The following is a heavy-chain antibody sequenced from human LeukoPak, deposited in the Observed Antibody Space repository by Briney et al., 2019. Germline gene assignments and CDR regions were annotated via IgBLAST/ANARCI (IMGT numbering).Heavy chain of an antibody. V-gene: IGHV4-39*02. Sequence: SETLSLTCTVSGGSLSSSAYSWGWIRQPPGKGLEWIGSIFYSGSTYYNPSLKSRVTISVDTSKNQFSLKLSSVTAADTAVYYCAREVAAAGHFDYWGQGTLVTVSS. D-gene: IGHD6-13*01. CDR3: AREVAAAGHFDY. J-gene: IGHJ4*02. CDR2: IFYSGST. CDR1: GGSLSSSAYS.